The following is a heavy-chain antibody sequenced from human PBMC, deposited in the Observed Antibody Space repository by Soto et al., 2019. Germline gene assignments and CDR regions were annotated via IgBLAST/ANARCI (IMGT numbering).Heavy chain of an antibody. CDR2: INHSGST. J-gene: IGHJ5*02. CDR1: GGSFSGCY. Sequence: SETLSLTGAVYGGSFSGCYWSWIRQPPGKGLEWIGEINHSGSTNYNPSLKSRVTISVDTSKNQFSLKLSSVTAADTAVYYCARRGMTTVITKRFDPWGQGTLVTVSS. CDR3: ARRGMTTVITKRFDP. D-gene: IGHD4-4*01. V-gene: IGHV4-34*01.